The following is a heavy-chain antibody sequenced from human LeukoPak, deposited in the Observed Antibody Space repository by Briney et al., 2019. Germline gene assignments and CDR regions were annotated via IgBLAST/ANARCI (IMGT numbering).Heavy chain of an antibody. D-gene: IGHD3-22*01. Sequence: GRSLRLSCAASGFTFSSYGMHWVRQAPGKGLEWVAVISYDGSNKYYADSVKGRFTISRDNSKNTLYLQMNSLRAEDTAVYYCAKDERNYYDSSGTFDIWGQGTMVTVSS. J-gene: IGHJ3*02. CDR1: GFTFSSYG. CDR2: ISYDGSNK. CDR3: AKDERNYYDSSGTFDI. V-gene: IGHV3-30*18.